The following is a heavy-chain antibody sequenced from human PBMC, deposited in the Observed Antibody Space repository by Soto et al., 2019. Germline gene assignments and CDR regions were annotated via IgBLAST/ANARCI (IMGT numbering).Heavy chain of an antibody. Sequence: ESGPTLVKPTQTLTLTCTFSGFSLSTSGVGVDWIRQPPGKALEWLALIYWDDEKRYSPCLKSRLTITKDTSKNQVDLTMTNMELVDTATYYCASRPALQTGDAIYISCQGKMVTVYS. CDR3: ASRPALQTGDAIYI. V-gene: IGHV2-5*02. D-gene: IGHD3-16*02. CDR1: GFSLSTSGVG. J-gene: IGHJ3*02. CDR2: IYWDDEK.